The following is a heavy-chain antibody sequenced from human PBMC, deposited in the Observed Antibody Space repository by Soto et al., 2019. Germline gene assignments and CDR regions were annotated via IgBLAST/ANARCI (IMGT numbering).Heavy chain of an antibody. V-gene: IGHV6-1*01. D-gene: IGHD5-18*01. Sequence: SQTLSLTCAISGDSVSSNSAAWNWIRQSPSSCLEWLGSTSYRSTWYNDYAVSVKSRITINPDTSKNQFSLQLNSVTPEDTAVYYCARAEGYSYGYWGQGTLVNVSS. CDR2: TSYRSTWYN. J-gene: IGHJ4*02. CDR1: GDSVSSNSAA. CDR3: ARAEGYSYGY.